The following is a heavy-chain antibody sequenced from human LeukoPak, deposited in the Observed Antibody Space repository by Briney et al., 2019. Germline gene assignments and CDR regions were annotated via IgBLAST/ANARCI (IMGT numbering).Heavy chain of an antibody. CDR3: ARDRLWELRAFDI. Sequence: GGSLRLSCAASGFTFSTYWMTWVRQAPGKGLEWVAGINQDGSEIFYVDSVRGRFTFSRDNAKNSLYLQMNSLRVEDTAMYYCARDRLWELRAFDIWGQGTMVTVFS. J-gene: IGHJ3*02. CDR2: INQDGSEI. D-gene: IGHD1-26*01. CDR1: GFTFSTYW. V-gene: IGHV3-7*04.